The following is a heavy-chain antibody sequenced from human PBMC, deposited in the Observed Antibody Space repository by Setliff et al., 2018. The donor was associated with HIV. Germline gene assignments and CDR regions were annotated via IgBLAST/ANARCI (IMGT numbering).Heavy chain of an antibody. CDR2: IIPILGVA. CDR3: ARGPEEGDCSGGSCYGNFDP. Sequence: SVKVSCKASGGTFNTYVISWLRQAPGQGLEWMGGIIPILGVANYAQKFQGRLTITADKSTNTAYMELSSLKADDTAVYYCARGPEEGDCSGGSCYGNFDPWGQGTLVTVSS. CDR1: GGTFNTYV. D-gene: IGHD2-15*01. V-gene: IGHV1-69*10. J-gene: IGHJ5*02.